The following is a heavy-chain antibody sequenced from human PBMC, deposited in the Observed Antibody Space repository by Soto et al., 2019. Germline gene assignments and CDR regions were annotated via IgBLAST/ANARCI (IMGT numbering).Heavy chain of an antibody. CDR2: IVPSVSYT. CDR1: GYSFTSYW. Sequence: GESLKISCKGSGYSFTSYWISWVRQMPGKGLEWMGRIVPSVSYTNYSPSFQGHVTISADKSISTAYLQWSSLKASDTAMYYCATSLLYCSGGSCYPPEGYYYYGMDVWGQGTTVTSP. CDR3: ATSLLYCSGGSCYPPEGYYYYGMDV. J-gene: IGHJ6*02. D-gene: IGHD2-15*01. V-gene: IGHV5-10-1*01.